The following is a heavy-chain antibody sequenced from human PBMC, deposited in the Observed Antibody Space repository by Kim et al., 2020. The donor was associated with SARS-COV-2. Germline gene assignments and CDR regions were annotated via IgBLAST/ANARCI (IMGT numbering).Heavy chain of an antibody. D-gene: IGHD2-21*01. V-gene: IGHV1-18*01. CDR3: ARLAYCGGDCYHFDY. Sequence: QKLQGRVTMTTDTSTSTAYMELRSLRSDDTAVYYCARLAYCGGDCYHFDYWGQGTLVTVSS. J-gene: IGHJ4*02.